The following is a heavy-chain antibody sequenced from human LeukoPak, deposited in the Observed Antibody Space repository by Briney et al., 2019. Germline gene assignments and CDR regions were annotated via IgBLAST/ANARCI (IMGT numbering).Heavy chain of an antibody. CDR1: GGSISSSSYY. J-gene: IGHJ4*02. CDR2: IYYSGST. V-gene: IGHV4-39*01. CDR3: ASLRERSYYARGFDY. D-gene: IGHD1-26*01. Sequence: PSETLSLTCTVSGGSISSSSYYWGWIRQPPGKGLEWIGSIYYSGSTYYNPSLKSRVTVSVDTSKNQFSLKLSSVTAADTAVYYCASLRERSYYARGFDYWGQGTLVTVSS.